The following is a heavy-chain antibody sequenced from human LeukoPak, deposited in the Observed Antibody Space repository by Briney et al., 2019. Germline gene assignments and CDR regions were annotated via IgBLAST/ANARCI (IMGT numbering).Heavy chain of an antibody. J-gene: IGHJ4*02. CDR2: IYHSGST. V-gene: IGHV4-38-2*01. CDR3: ARRSSIAARPFDY. D-gene: IGHD6-6*01. CDR1: GYSISSGYY. Sequence: SETLSLTCAVSGYSISSGYYWGWIRQPPGKGLEWIGNIYHSGSTYYNPSLKSRATISVGTSKNQFSLKLSSVTAADTAVYYCARRSSIAARPFDYWGQGTLVTVSS.